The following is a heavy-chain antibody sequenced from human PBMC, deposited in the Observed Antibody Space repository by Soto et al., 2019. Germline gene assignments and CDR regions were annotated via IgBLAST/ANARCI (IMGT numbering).Heavy chain of an antibody. CDR3: ARLDCSSTSCYGPENNWFDP. J-gene: IGHJ5*02. V-gene: IGHV4-34*01. CDR2: INHSGST. Sequence: SETLSLTCAVYGGSFSGYYWSWIRQPPGKGLEWIGEINHSGSTNYNPSLKSRVTISVDTSKNQFSLKLSSVTAADTAVYYCARLDCSSTSCYGPENNWFDPWGQGTLVTVSS. D-gene: IGHD2-2*01. CDR1: GGSFSGYY.